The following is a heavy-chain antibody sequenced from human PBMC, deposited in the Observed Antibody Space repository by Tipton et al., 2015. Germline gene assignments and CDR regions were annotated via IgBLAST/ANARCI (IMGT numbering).Heavy chain of an antibody. CDR3: ARGGSPIIEMAYHHYGLDV. CDR1: GGSFYTYY. Sequence: TLSLTCSLSGGSFYTYYGTWIRQPPGQGLEWIGEIYHSETTNYNTSLRGGFTISLSTPKNQLSLKVVAVSAADTAIYYCARGGSPIIEMAYHHYGLDVWGQGTTVTVSS. V-gene: IGHV4-34*01. CDR2: IYHSETT. J-gene: IGHJ6*02. D-gene: IGHD5-24*01.